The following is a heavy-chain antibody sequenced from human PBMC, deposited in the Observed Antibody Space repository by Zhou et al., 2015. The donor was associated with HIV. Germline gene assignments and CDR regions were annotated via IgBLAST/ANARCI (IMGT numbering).Heavy chain of an antibody. CDR2: IIPIFGTT. J-gene: IGHJ1*01. CDR1: GGTFGSYA. D-gene: IGHD6-6*01. CDR3: AREVAARTRYFQH. Sequence: QVQLVQSGAEVKRPGSSVKVSCKASGGTFGSYAINWVRQPPGRGLEWVGGIIPIFGTTSFAQKFQGRVTITADKSTGTAYMELSSLRSEDTAVYYCAREVAARTRYFQHWGQGTLVTVSS. V-gene: IGHV1-69*06.